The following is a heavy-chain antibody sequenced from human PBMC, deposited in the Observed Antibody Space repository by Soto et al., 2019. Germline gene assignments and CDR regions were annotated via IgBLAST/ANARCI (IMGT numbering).Heavy chain of an antibody. CDR3: AKWGFHYYGSGASPDY. D-gene: IGHD3-10*01. CDR1: GFTVSSNY. Sequence: HPGGSLRLSCAASGFTVSSNYMSWVRQAPGKGLEWVSAISGSGGSTYYADSVKGRFTISRDNSKNTLYLQMNSLRAEDTAVYYCAKWGFHYYGSGASPDYWGQGTLVTVSS. J-gene: IGHJ4*02. CDR2: ISGSGGST. V-gene: IGHV3-23*01.